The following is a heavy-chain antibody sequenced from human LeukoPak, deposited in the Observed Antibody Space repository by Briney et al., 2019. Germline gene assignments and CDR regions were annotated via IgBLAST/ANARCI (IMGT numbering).Heavy chain of an antibody. CDR1: GFTFSTFT. J-gene: IGHJ4*02. CDR3: ATYRQVLLPFES. D-gene: IGHD2/OR15-2a*01. V-gene: IGHV3-23*01. Sequence: GGTLRLSCEASGFTFSTFTMIWVRQPPGKGLEWVSSIFPSGGEIHYADSVRGRFTISRDNSKSTLSLQMNSLRAEDTAIYYCATYRQVLLPFESWGQGTLVTVSS. CDR2: IFPSGGEI.